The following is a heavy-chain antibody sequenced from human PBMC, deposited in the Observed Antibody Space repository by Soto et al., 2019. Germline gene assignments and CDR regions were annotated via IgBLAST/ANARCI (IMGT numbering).Heavy chain of an antibody. V-gene: IGHV4-34*01. CDR2: INHSGST. CDR1: GGSFSGYY. D-gene: IGHD2-8*02. J-gene: IGHJ4*02. Sequence: SETLSLTCAVYGGSFSGYYWTWVRQPPGTGLEWIGEINHSGSTNYNPSLKSRVTISVDTSKNQFSLKLTSVTAADTAVYYCARGKITGLFDYWGQGTLVTVSS. CDR3: ARGKITGLFDY.